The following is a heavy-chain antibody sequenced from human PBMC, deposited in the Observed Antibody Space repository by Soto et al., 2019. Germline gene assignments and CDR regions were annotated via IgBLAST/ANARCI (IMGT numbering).Heavy chain of an antibody. CDR2: VNHAGHT. Sequence: SETLSLTCAVSDGSFTDSYWSWIRQPPGKGLEWIGEVNHAGHTNYNPSLKGRVTISVDASKTQFSLNLTSVTAADTAVYYCAKEVVAGTNWFDPWGQGTLVTVSS. CDR3: AKEVVAGTNWFDP. V-gene: IGHV4-34*01. J-gene: IGHJ5*02. D-gene: IGHD2-15*01. CDR1: DGSFTDSY.